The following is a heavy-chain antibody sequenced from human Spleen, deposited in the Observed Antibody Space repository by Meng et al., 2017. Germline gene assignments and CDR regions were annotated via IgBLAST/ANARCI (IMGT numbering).Heavy chain of an antibody. CDR1: GFTFSLYW. Sequence: GESLKISCAASGFTFSLYWMSWARQAPGKGLEWVANIKQDGSEKYYVDSVKGRFTISRDNAKNSLYLQMNSLRAEDTAVYYCARTSSWPHLYYYYGMDVWGQGTTVTVSS. CDR3: ARTSSWPHLYYYYGMDV. CDR2: IKQDGSEK. J-gene: IGHJ6*02. D-gene: IGHD6-13*01. V-gene: IGHV3-7*01.